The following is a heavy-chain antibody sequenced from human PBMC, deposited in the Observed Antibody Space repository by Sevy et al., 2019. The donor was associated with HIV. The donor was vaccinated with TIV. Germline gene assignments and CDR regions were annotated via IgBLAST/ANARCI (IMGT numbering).Heavy chain of an antibody. Sequence: GGSLRLSCAASGITLTPYWMHWVRQVPGKGLVWVSRINSDGSSTSYAESVKGRLTISRDNGKKTLYLQMKSLRVEDTVVYFCSRGLYYYDMRGHQEPGDYWGQGVLVTVSS. D-gene: IGHD3-22*01. CDR2: INSDGSST. CDR3: SRGLYYYDMRGHQEPGDY. V-gene: IGHV3-74*01. CDR1: GITLTPYW. J-gene: IGHJ4*02.